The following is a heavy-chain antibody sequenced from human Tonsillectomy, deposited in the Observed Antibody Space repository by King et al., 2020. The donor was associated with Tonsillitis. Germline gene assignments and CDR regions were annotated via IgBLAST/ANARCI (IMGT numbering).Heavy chain of an antibody. CDR3: ARYVSGSFDY. J-gene: IGHJ4*02. CDR2: MSSSGTT. Sequence: QLQESGPGVVKPSETLSLTCTVSGGSISSSDQYWAWIRQPPGKGLEWIGYMSSSGTTFYNPSLKSRITISGGTSENRFSLKLSSVTAADTAVYFYARYVSGSFDYWGQGALVIVSS. V-gene: IGHV4-39*01. D-gene: IGHD1-26*01. CDR1: GGSISSSDQY.